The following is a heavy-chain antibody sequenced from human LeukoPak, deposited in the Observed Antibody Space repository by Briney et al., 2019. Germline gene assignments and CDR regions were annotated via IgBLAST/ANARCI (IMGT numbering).Heavy chain of an antibody. Sequence: GGSLRLSCAASGFTFSSYGMHWVRQAPGKGLEWVAFIRYDGSNKYYADSVKGRFTISRDNSKNTLYLQMNSLRAEDTAVYYCAKANWGYSSSSGSIDYWGQGTLVTVSS. CDR1: GFTFSSYG. CDR3: AKANWGYSSSSGSIDY. D-gene: IGHD6-6*01. V-gene: IGHV3-30*02. CDR2: IRYDGSNK. J-gene: IGHJ4*02.